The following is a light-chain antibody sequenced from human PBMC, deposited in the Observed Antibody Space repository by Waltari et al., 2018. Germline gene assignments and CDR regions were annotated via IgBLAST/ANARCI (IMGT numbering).Light chain of an antibody. Sequence: DIVLTQSPATLSLSPGERATLSCRASQSVSSYLAWYQQKPGQAPRLLIYDASNRATGIPARFSGSGSGTDFTLTISSLEPEDFAVYFCQQSSNWPPVYTFGQGTKLDIK. CDR3: QQSSNWPPVYT. CDR2: DAS. V-gene: IGKV3-11*01. CDR1: QSVSSY. J-gene: IGKJ2*01.